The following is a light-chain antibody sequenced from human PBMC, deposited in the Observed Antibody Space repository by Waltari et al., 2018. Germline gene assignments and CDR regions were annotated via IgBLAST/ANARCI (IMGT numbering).Light chain of an antibody. J-gene: IGLJ1*01. CDR3: LLYFGGSYV. CDR1: TGAVASDYP. Sequence: QTVVTQEPSLTVSPGGTVTLTCASSTGAVASDYPPNWFQQKPGQAPRALIPNTISKYSWTPARFSGSLLGGKAALTLSGVQPEDEAEYYCLLYFGGSYVFGGGTKVTVL. CDR2: NTI. V-gene: IGLV7-43*01.